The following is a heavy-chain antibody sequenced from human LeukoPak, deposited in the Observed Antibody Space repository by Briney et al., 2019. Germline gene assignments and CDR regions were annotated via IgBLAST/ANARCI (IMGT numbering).Heavy chain of an antibody. CDR2: IYHSGST. D-gene: IGHD3-16*01. J-gene: IGHJ4*02. V-gene: IGHV4-38-2*02. Sequence: SETLSLTCTVSGYSISSGYYWGWIRQPPGQGLEWIGSIYHSGSTYYNPSLKSRVTISVDTSKNQFSLKLSSVTAADTAVYCCARDGSEYYDYVWGSSLFDYWGQGTLVTVSS. CDR3: ARDGSEYYDYVWGSSLFDY. CDR1: GYSISSGYY.